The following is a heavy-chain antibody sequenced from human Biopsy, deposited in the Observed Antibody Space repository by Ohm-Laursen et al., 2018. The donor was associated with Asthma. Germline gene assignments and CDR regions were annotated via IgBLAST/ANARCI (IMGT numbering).Heavy chain of an antibody. J-gene: IGHJ4*02. V-gene: IGHV1-24*01. CDR1: GYSLTDLS. D-gene: IGHD4-17*01. CDR2: HDHEEGGT. Sequence: ASETASCKISGYSLTDLSMHWVRQAPGQGLEWMGGHDHEEGGTVNTRRFQGRVTMTEDTSTDTAFIEMSSLSSDDMAVYYCASDFPKDYVRYNFQFWGQGTLVTVSS. CDR3: ASDFPKDYVRYNFQF.